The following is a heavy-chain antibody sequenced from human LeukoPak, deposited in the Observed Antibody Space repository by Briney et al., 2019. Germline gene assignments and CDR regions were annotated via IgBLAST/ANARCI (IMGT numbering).Heavy chain of an antibody. CDR1: GYSISSGYY. Sequence: SETLSLTCTVSGYSISSGYYWGWIRQPPGKGLEWIGYIYYSGSTNYNPSLKSRVTISVDTSKNQFSLKLSSVTAADTAVYYCARHQRGNSDAFDIWGRGTMVTVSS. CDR3: ARHQRGNSDAFDI. J-gene: IGHJ3*02. V-gene: IGHV4-61*01. CDR2: IYYSGST. D-gene: IGHD4-23*01.